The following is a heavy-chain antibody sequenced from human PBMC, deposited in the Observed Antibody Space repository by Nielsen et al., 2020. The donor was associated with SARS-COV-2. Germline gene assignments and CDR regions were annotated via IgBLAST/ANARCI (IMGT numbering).Heavy chain of an antibody. CDR1: GGSISGHY. Sequence: SETLSLTCTVSGGSISGHYWSWVRQPPGKGLEWIGYIYYSGSTYYNPSLKSRVTISVDTSKNQFSLKLSSVTAADTALYYCARERVGGITIFGVVTRYGMDVWGQGTTVTVSS. V-gene: IGHV4-59*11. CDR2: IYYSGST. CDR3: ARERVGGITIFGVVTRYGMDV. D-gene: IGHD3-3*01. J-gene: IGHJ6*02.